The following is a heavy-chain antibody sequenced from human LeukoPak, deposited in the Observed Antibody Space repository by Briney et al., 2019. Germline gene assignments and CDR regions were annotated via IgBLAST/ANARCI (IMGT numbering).Heavy chain of an antibody. CDR1: GFTFSSYG. CDR3: ARDPCPTRGYTGNCYYFDY. V-gene: IGHV3-33*01. D-gene: IGHD5-18*01. Sequence: PGGSLRLSCAASGFTFSSYGMHWVRQAPGKGLEWVAVIWYDGSNKYYADSVKGRFTISRDNSKNTLYLQMNSLRAEDTAVYYCARDPCPTRGYTGNCYYFDYWGQGTLVTVSS. CDR2: IWYDGSNK. J-gene: IGHJ4*02.